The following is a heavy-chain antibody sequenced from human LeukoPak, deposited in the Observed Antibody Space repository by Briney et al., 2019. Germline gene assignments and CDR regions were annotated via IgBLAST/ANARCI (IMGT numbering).Heavy chain of an antibody. CDR3: ARDGNRRDGYIGVAVEIDY. V-gene: IGHV1-46*01. CDR2: INPSGGST. CDR1: GYTFTSYY. J-gene: IGHJ4*02. D-gene: IGHD5-24*01. Sequence: ASVKASCKASGYTFTSYYMHWVRQAPGQGLEWMGIINPSGGSTSYAQKFQGRVTMTRDMSTSTVYMELSSLRSEDTAVYYCARDGNRRDGYIGVAVEIDYWGQGTLVTVSS.